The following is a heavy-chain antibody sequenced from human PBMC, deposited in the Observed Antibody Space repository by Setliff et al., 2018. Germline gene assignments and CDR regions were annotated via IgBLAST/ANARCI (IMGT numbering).Heavy chain of an antibody. J-gene: IGHJ4*02. Sequence: SETLSLTCTVSSGSIINYYWSWIRQPPGRPLERIGYIKYDGTTDYNPSLDSRVTMSVDTSKNQLSLKLSSVTAADTAAYYCRFWDGSYKNDYWGQGTLVTVSS. CDR2: IKYDGTT. D-gene: IGHD3-3*01. CDR1: SGSIINYY. CDR3: RFWDGSYKNDY. V-gene: IGHV4-59*12.